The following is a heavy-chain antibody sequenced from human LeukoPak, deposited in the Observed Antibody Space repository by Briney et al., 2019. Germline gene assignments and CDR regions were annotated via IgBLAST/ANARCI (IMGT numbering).Heavy chain of an antibody. CDR2: ISSSSSYI. CDR3: ARAVAGTFGY. Sequence: GGSLRLSCAAPGFSFSTYSMNWVRQAPGKGLEWVSSISSSSSYIYYADSVKGRFTISRDNAKNSLYLQMNSLRAEDTAVYYCARAVAGTFGYWGRGTLVTVSS. D-gene: IGHD6-19*01. J-gene: IGHJ4*02. V-gene: IGHV3-21*01. CDR1: GFSFSTYS.